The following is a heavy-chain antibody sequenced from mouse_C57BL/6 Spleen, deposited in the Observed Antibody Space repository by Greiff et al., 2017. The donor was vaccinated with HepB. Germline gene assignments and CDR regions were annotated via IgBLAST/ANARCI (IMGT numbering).Heavy chain of an antibody. CDR3: AREDCGSGYED. D-gene: IGHD2-2*01. V-gene: IGHV1-64*01. Sequence: QVQLQQPGAELVKPGASVKLSCKASGYTFTSYWMHWVKQRPGQCLEWIGIIHPNSGSTNYNEKFKSKATLTVDKSSSTAYMQLSSLTSEDSAVYYCAREDCGSGYEDWGKGTTVTVDS. CDR1: GYTFTSYW. CDR2: IHPNSGST. J-gene: IGHJ2*01.